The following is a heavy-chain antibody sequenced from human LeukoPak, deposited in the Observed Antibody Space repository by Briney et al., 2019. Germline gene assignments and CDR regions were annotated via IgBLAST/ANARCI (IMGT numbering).Heavy chain of an antibody. CDR1: GYTFTDDY. D-gene: IGHD6-13*01. J-gene: IGHJ6*02. V-gene: IGHV1-2*02. Sequence: ASVKVSCKASGYTFTDDYIHWVRQAPGQGLEWMGWINPNSGGTNSAQRFQGRVTMTRDTSISAAYMELSSLRSEDTAVYYCAKLVPDPMDVWGQGTTVTVSS. CDR2: INPNSGGT. CDR3: AKLVPDPMDV.